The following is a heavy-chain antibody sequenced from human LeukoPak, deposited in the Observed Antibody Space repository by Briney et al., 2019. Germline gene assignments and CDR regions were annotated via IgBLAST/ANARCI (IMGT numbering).Heavy chain of an antibody. CDR2: MYPGDFDT. D-gene: IGHD2-15*01. V-gene: IGHV5-51*01. CDR3: TMGGYCSGGGCPFFYY. CDR1: GDRFASYW. J-gene: IGHJ4*02. Sequence: GESLKISCKGSGDRFASYWIGWVRQMPGKGLEWLGIMYPGDFDTRCSPSLQGQVTISVDKSISTAYLRWSSLKASDTAMYYCTMGGYCSGGGCPFFYYWGQGTLVTVSS.